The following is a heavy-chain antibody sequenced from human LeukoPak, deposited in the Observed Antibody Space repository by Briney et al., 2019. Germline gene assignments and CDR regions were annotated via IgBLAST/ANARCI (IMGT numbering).Heavy chain of an antibody. CDR2: VKQDGSEK. CDR3: ARARVPPLRGRRVTYFDD. D-gene: IGHD2-21*02. Sequence: ETLSLTCAVYGGSFSGYYWSWIRQPPGKGLEWVANVKQDGSEKYYVDSVKGRFTISRDNAKNSLYLQMNSLRAEDTAVYYCARARVPPLRGRRVTYFDDWGQGTLVTVSS. J-gene: IGHJ4*02. V-gene: IGHV3-7*01. CDR1: GGSFSGYY.